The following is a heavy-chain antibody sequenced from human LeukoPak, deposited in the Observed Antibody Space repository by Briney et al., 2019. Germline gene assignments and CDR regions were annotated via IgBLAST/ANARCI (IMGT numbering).Heavy chain of an antibody. V-gene: IGHV7-4-1*02. CDR3: ARMTYYYDSRGNTFDY. Sequence: GASVRVSCKASGYTFTNYAMNWVRQAPGQGLEWVGWINTNTGTPTYAQGVTGRFVFSLDTSVSTAYLQISSLKAEDTAVYFCARMTYYYDSRGNTFDYWGQGTLVTVSS. J-gene: IGHJ4*02. D-gene: IGHD3-22*01. CDR2: INTNTGTP. CDR1: GYTFTNYA.